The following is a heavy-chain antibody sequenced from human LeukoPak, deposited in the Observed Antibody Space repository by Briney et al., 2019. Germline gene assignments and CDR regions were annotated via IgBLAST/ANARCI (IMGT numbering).Heavy chain of an antibody. CDR2: INHSGST. CDR1: GGSFSGYY. Sequence: SETLSLTCAVYGGSFSGYYWSWIRQPPGKGLEWIGEINHSGSTNYNPSLKSRVTISADTSKNQFSLKLSSVTAADTAVYYCARERPQGNYDFWSGYPEYNWFDPWGQGTLVTVSS. D-gene: IGHD3-3*01. V-gene: IGHV4-34*01. CDR3: ARERPQGNYDFWSGYPEYNWFDP. J-gene: IGHJ5*02.